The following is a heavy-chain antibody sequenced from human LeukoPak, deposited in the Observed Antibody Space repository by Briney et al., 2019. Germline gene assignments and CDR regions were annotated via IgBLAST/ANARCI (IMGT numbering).Heavy chain of an antibody. CDR1: GGSISSYY. Sequence: SETLSLTYTVSGGSISSYYWSWIRQPAGKGLEWIGRIYTSGSTNYNPSLKSRVTISVDKSKNQFSLKLSSVTAADTAVYYCARAMDMDTAMVFDYWGQGTLVTVSS. V-gene: IGHV4-4*07. CDR3: ARAMDMDTAMVFDY. CDR2: IYTSGST. J-gene: IGHJ4*02. D-gene: IGHD5-18*01.